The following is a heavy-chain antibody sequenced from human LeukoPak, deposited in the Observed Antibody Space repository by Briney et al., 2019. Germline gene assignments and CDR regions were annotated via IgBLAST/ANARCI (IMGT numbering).Heavy chain of an antibody. D-gene: IGHD3-10*01. CDR1: GYTFTGYY. Sequence: ASVKVSCKASGYTFTGYYMHWVRQAPGQGLEWMGRINPNSGGTNYAQKFQGRVTMTRDTSISTAYMELSRLRSDDTAVYYCARGDYYGSGSSLGFDPWGQGTLVTVSS. CDR2: INPNSGGT. V-gene: IGHV1-2*06. J-gene: IGHJ5*02. CDR3: ARGDYYGSGSSLGFDP.